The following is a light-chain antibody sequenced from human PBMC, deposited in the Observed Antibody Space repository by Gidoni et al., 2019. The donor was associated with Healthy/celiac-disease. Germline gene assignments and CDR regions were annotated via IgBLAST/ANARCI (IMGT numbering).Light chain of an antibody. CDR2: DAS. J-gene: IGKJ5*01. CDR1: QSVSSY. CDR3: QQRSNWPPRVT. Sequence: DIVLTQSPATLSLSPGERATLSCRASQSVSSYLAWYQQKPGQTPRLLIYDASNRAASVPARFSGSGSGTDFTLTISSLEPEDFAVYYCQQRSNWPPRVTFGQXTRLEIK. V-gene: IGKV3-11*01.